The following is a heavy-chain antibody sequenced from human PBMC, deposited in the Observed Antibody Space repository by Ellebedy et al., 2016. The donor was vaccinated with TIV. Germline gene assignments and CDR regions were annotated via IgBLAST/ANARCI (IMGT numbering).Heavy chain of an antibody. CDR3: ARYTSTWYYFDY. D-gene: IGHD6-13*01. CDR2: KYYSSKWYN. V-gene: IGHV6-1*01. J-gene: IGHJ4*02. Sequence: SQTLSLTCAIFGDSVSSNSAAWNWTRQSPSRGLEWLGRKYYSSKWYNDYARSVKGRITINPDTAKNQFSLQLSSVTPEDTAVYYCARYTSTWYYFDYWGQGTLVTVSS. CDR1: GDSVSSNSAA.